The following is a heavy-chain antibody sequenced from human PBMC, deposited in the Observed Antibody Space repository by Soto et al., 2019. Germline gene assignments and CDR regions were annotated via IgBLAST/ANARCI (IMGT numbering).Heavy chain of an antibody. D-gene: IGHD5-12*01. CDR1: GFTISNNY. Sequence: GGALRLSSEASGFTISNNYMRWVGQAPGKGLEWVSVLYSGGNTDYADSVKGRFTISRDNSRSTLYLQMNSLRAEDTAMYYCARARDGYNFLYEPTWGQGTLVTVSS. J-gene: IGHJ4*02. V-gene: IGHV3-53*01. CDR2: LYSGGNT. CDR3: ARARDGYNFLYEPT.